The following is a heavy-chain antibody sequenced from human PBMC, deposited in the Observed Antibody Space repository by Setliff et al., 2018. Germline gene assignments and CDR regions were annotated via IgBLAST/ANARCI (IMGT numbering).Heavy chain of an antibody. J-gene: IGHJ4*02. V-gene: IGHV1-69*05. D-gene: IGHD6-13*01. CDR3: ARGGSSWHLFDY. Sequence: SVKVSCKTSRGTFSNYAISWVRQAPGQGLEWMGGTTPIFTTANYAQKFQGRVTITRDTSASTAYMELSSLRSEDTAVYYCARGGSSWHLFDYWGQGTLVTVSS. CDR2: TTPIFTTA. CDR1: RGTFSNYA.